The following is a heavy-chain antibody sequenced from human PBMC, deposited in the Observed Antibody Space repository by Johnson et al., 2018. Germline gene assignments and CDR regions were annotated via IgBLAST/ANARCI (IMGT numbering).Heavy chain of an antibody. CDR1: GYTFTSYD. Sequence: QVQLQESGAEVKKPGATVKVSCKASGYTFTSYDINWVRQATGQGLEWMGWMNPNSGNTGYAQKFQGRVTMTRDTSTSTVYMELSSLRSEDTAVYYCAKVGAPDDPYYCYGMDVWGQGTTVTVSS. J-gene: IGHJ6*02. D-gene: IGHD3-16*01. V-gene: IGHV1-8*01. CDR2: MNPNSGNT. CDR3: AKVGAPDDPYYCYGMDV.